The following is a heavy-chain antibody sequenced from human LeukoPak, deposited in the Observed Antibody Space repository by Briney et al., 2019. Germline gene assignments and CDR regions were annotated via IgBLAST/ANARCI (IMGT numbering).Heavy chain of an antibody. Sequence: SETLSLTCTVSGGSITSDSYYWVWVRQPPGKGLEWTGRIKYGGPTFYSSSLQSRITLSMDASKNQFSLRLPSVTAADTAVYYCARLGTYSGNLFDNWGQGTLVTVSS. D-gene: IGHD5-12*01. CDR3: ARLGTYSGNLFDN. CDR1: GGSITSDSYY. CDR2: IKYGGPT. V-gene: IGHV4-39*01. J-gene: IGHJ4*02.